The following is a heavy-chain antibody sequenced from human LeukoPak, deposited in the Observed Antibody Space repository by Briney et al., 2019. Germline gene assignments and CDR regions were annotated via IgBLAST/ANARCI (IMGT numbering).Heavy chain of an antibody. CDR2: IIASSGST. V-gene: IGHV3-23*01. D-gene: IGHD5-12*01. J-gene: IGHJ4*02. Sequence: GGSLRLSCAASGFSISNSAMSWVRQAPGKALEWVSLIIASSGSTFYADSVKGRFTISRDNSKNTLFLQMNSLRAEDTAVYYCAKGAYDYIEMGYFDYWGQGTLVTVSS. CDR3: AKGAYDYIEMGYFDY. CDR1: GFSISNSA.